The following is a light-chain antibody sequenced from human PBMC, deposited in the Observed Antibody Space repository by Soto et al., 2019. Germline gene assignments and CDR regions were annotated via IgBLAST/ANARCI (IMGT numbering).Light chain of an antibody. Sequence: EIVLTQSPGTLSLSPGERATLSCRASQSISSSNLVWYQQKPGQAPRLLIYGASSRATGIPDRFSGSGSGTDFNLTISSLEPEDFAVYFCHHCGGSQPFGQGTKAETK. CDR3: HHCGGSQP. V-gene: IGKV3-20*01. CDR2: GAS. J-gene: IGKJ1*01. CDR1: QSISSSN.